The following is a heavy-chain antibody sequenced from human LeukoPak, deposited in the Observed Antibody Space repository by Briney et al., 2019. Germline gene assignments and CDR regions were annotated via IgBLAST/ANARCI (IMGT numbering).Heavy chain of an antibody. CDR2: VYSGGTT. CDR3: VRLSPSGFDGAFEL. J-gene: IGHJ3*01. V-gene: IGHV3-53*01. CDR1: GFTFSSYS. D-gene: IGHD3-16*01. Sequence: GGSLRLSCAASGFTFSSYSMTWVRQAAGKGPEWVSVVYSGGTTYYADSVKGRFTISRDSSKNTVFLQMDNLRGEDTAVYYCVRLSPSGFDGAFELWGQGTMVTVSS.